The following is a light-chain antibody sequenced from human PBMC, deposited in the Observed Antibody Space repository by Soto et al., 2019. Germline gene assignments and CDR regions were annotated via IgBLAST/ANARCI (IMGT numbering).Light chain of an antibody. Sequence: QSVLTQPASVSGSPGQSITISCTGTSSDVGGNKYVSWYQHYPGKAPKLMICDVSNRLSGVSNRFSGSKSGNTASLTISGLQAEDEADYYCSAFTGTTYVFGTGTKVTVL. J-gene: IGLJ1*01. CDR1: SSDVGGNKY. V-gene: IGLV2-14*03. CDR3: SAFTGTTYV. CDR2: DVS.